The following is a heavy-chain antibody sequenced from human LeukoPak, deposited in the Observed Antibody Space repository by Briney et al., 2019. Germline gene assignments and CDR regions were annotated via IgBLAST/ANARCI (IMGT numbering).Heavy chain of an antibody. Sequence: PSQTLSLTCTVSGGSISSGSYYWSWIRQPAGKGLEWIGRIYTSGSTNYNPSLKSRFTISVDTSKNQFSLKLSSVTAADTAVYYCARAPENYYMDVWGKGTTVTVSS. CDR2: IYTSGST. CDR1: GGSISSGSYY. V-gene: IGHV4-61*02. CDR3: ARAPENYYMDV. J-gene: IGHJ6*03.